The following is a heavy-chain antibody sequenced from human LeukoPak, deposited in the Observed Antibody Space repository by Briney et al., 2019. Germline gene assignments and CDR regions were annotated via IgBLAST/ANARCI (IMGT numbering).Heavy chain of an antibody. V-gene: IGHV3-30-3*01. J-gene: IGHJ4*02. CDR3: AGDDPAMVI. D-gene: IGHD5-18*01. CDR1: GFTFSSYA. Sequence: GGSLRLSCAASGFTFSSYAMHWVRQAPGKGLEWVAVISYDGSNKYYADSVKGRFTISRDNAKNSLYLQMNSLRAEDTAVYYCAGDDPAMVIWGQGTLVAVSS. CDR2: ISYDGSNK.